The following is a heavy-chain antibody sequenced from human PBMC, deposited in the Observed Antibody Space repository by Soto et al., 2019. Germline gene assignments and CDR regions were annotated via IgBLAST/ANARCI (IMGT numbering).Heavy chain of an antibody. CDR1: GFTFSSYT. CDR2: IGGGGGVT. V-gene: IGHV3-23*01. J-gene: IGHJ5*01. D-gene: IGHD3-10*01. Sequence: EVQLLESGGGLVQPGGSLRLSYAASGFTFSSYTMTWVRRAPGKGLEWVSDIGGGGGVTFFADSVRGRFTISRDNSKNTLYLQMNSLRAEDTAVYYCAKTGRPGDYYGGFDSWGQGTLVTVSS. CDR3: AKTGRPGDYYGGFDS.